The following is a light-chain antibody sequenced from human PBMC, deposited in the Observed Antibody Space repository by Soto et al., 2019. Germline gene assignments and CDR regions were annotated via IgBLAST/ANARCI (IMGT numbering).Light chain of an antibody. J-gene: IGKJ2*01. CDR1: GGIGIN. CDR2: GAS. CDR3: LQHNSFIYT. V-gene: IGKV1-17*01. Sequence: DIQMTQSPSSLSASVGARVTITCRARGGIGINLGWYQQRPGKAPKRLIYGASTLQTGVPARFSGSGSGTEFTLTISSLQPEDVGTYYCLQHNSFIYTFGQGTKLEIK.